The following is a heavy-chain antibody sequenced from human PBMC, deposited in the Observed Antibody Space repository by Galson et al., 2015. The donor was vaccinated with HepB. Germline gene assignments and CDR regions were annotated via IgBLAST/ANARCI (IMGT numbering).Heavy chain of an antibody. CDR1: GFTFSSHW. Sequence: SLRLSCTASGFTFSSHWMHWVRQVPGKGLVWVARINIDGAGTFYADSVKGRFTISRDNAKNTLILQMNSLRAEDTAVYYCARENYGGNSEISYFDYWGQGTLVTVSS. CDR3: ARENYGGNSEISYFDY. D-gene: IGHD4-23*01. J-gene: IGHJ4*02. CDR2: INIDGAGT. V-gene: IGHV3-74*01.